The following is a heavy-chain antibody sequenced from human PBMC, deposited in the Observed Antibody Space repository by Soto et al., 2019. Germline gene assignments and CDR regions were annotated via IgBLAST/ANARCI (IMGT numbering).Heavy chain of an antibody. CDR3: AREYTAWPLAYGLDV. Sequence: GSLRLSCATSGFSFSNYAMSWVRQAPGKGLEWVSSISSRSDIYYADSVKGRFTISRDNAKNSVSLQMNSLRAEDTAVYYCAREYTAWPLAYGLDVWGQGTTVTVSS. V-gene: IGHV3-21*01. CDR1: GFSFSNYA. CDR2: ISSRSDI. D-gene: IGHD2-2*02. J-gene: IGHJ6*02.